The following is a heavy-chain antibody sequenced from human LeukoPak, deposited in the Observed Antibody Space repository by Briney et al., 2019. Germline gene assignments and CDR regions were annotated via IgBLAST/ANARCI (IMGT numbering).Heavy chain of an antibody. J-gene: IGHJ4*02. V-gene: IGHV3-23*01. CDR3: AKDKSSEYVDFFDY. D-gene: IGHD6-19*01. CDR1: GFTFSSYA. Sequence: PGGSLRLPCAASGFTFSSYAMSWVRQAPGKGLEWVSAISGTGASTYYADSVKGRFTISRDTSKNTLYLQMNSLRAEDTAVYYCAKDKSSEYVDFFDYWGQGTLVTVSS. CDR2: ISGTGAST.